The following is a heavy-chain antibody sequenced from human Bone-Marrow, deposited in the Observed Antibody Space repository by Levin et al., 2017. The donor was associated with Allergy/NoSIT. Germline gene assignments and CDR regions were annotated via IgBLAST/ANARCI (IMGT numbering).Heavy chain of an antibody. CDR2: ISSSGSTI. CDR1: GFPFSDSY. V-gene: IGHV3-11*01. J-gene: IGHJ6*02. CDR3: AGAPTTQPFGMDV. D-gene: IGHD5-12*01. Sequence: LSLPCAASGFPFSDSYMSWIRQAPGKGLEWVSYISSSGSTIYYADSVKGRFTISRDNAKNSLYLQMNSLRAEDTALYYCAGAPTTQPFGMDVWGQGTTVTVSS.